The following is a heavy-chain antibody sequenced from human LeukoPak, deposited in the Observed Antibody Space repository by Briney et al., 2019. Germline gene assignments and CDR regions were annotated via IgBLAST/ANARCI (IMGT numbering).Heavy chain of an antibody. Sequence: PSETLSLTCTVSGGSISSYYWSWIRQPPGKGLEWIGYIYTSGSTNYNPSLKSRVTMSVDTSKNQFSLKLSSVTAADTAVYYCATRSGDGSGIDYWGQGTLVTVSS. CDR2: IYTSGST. CDR1: GGSISSYY. J-gene: IGHJ4*02. V-gene: IGHV4-4*08. CDR3: ATRSGDGSGIDY. D-gene: IGHD2-15*01.